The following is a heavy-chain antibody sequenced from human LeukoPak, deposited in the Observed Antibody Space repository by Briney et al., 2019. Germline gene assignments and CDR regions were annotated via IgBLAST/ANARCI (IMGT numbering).Heavy chain of an antibody. Sequence: SETLFLTCAVYGGSFSGYYWSWIRQPPGKGLEWIGELNHSGSTNYNPSLKSRVTISVDTSKNQFSLKLSSVTAADTAVYYCAREGVVGAYGHFDYWGQGTLVTLST. CDR3: AREGVVGAYGHFDY. V-gene: IGHV4-34*01. J-gene: IGHJ4*02. CDR2: LNHSGST. CDR1: GGSFSGYY. D-gene: IGHD2-15*01.